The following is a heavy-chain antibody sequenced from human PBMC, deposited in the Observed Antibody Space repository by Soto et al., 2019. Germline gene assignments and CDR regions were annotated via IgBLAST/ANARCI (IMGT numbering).Heavy chain of an antibody. V-gene: IGHV1-69*06. J-gene: IGHJ6*02. CDR1: GGTFSSYA. CDR2: IIPIFGTA. D-gene: IGHD2-15*01. Sequence: QVQLVQSGAEVKKPGSSVKVSCKASGGTFSSYAISWVRQAPGQGLEWMGGIIPIFGTANYAQKFKGRITITADKSTSTAYMELISLRSEDTAVYYCARWGLSGDYYYYGMDVWGQGTTVTVSS. CDR3: ARWGLSGDYYYYGMDV.